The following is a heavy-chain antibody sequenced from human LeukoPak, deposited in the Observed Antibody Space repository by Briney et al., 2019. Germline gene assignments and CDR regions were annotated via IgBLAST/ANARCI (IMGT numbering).Heavy chain of an antibody. CDR3: AKDISGNSPYGMDV. J-gene: IGHJ6*02. D-gene: IGHD4-23*01. CDR1: GFTFSSYS. V-gene: IGHV3-9*01. Sequence: SLRLSCAASGFTFSSYSMNWVRQAPGKGLEWVSGISWNSGSIGYADSVKGRFTISRDNAKNSLYLQMNSLRAEDTALYYCAKDISGNSPYGMDVWGQGTTVTVSS. CDR2: ISWNSGSI.